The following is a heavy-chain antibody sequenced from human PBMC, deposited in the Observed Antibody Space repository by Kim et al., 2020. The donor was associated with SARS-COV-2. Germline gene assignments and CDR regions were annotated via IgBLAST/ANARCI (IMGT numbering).Heavy chain of an antibody. V-gene: IGHV3-21*01. CDR3: ARGLYGRNSSGY. J-gene: IGHJ4*02. D-gene: IGHD4-17*01. Sequence: YSPDSVKGRSTISRDNAKNSLYLQMNSLRAEDTAVYYCARGLYGRNSSGYWGQGTLVTVSS.